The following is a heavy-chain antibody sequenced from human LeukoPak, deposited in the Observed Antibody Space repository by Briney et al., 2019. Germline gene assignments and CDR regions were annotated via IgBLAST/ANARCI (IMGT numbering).Heavy chain of an antibody. J-gene: IGHJ5*02. CDR3: ARYIAAAGRGNWFDP. CDR1: GYTFTSYG. CDR2: ISAYNGNT. Sequence: ASVKVSCKASGYTFTSYGISCVRQAPGQGLEWMGWISAYNGNTNYAQKLQGRVTMTTDTSTSTAYMELRSLRSDDTAVYYCARYIAAAGRGNWFDPWGQGTLVTVSS. D-gene: IGHD6-13*01. V-gene: IGHV1-18*01.